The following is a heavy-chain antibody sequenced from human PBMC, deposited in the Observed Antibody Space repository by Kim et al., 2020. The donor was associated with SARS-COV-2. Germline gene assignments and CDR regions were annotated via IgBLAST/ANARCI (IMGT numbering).Heavy chain of an antibody. V-gene: IGHV1-18*01. CDR2: ISAYNGNT. J-gene: IGHJ3*02. D-gene: IGHD3-10*01. CDR3: ARDRGYYYGSGSTVDAFDI. CDR1: GYTFTSYG. Sequence: ASVKVSCKASGYTFTSYGISWVRQAPGQGLEWMGWISAYNGNTNYAQKLQGRVTMTTDTSTSTAYMELRSLRSDDTAVYYCARDRGYYYGSGSTVDAFDIWGQGTMVTVSS.